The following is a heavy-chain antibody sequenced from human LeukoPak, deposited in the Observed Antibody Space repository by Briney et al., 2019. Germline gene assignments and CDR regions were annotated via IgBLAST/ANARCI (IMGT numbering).Heavy chain of an antibody. J-gene: IGHJ4*02. CDR3: ARDLSYYYDSSGYYSGFDY. Sequence: GGSLRLSCAASGFTFSSYWMSWVRQAPGKGLEWVANMKQDGSEKYYVDSVKGRFTISRDNAKNSLYLQMNSLRAEDTAVYYCARDLSYYYDSSGYYSGFDYWGQGTLVTVSS. CDR1: GFTFSSYW. D-gene: IGHD3-22*01. V-gene: IGHV3-7*01. CDR2: MKQDGSEK.